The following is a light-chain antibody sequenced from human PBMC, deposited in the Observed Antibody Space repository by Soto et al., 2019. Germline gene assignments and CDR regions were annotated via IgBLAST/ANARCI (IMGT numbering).Light chain of an antibody. CDR3: QQYGGSPPLT. V-gene: IGKV3-20*01. CDR2: AAS. J-gene: IGKJ4*01. Sequence: EIVLTQSPGTLSLSPGERATLSCRASQSVSSSNLAWYQQRPGQAPRLLIYAASSRATGIPDRFSGSVSGTDFALTISRLEPEDFAVYYCQQYGGSPPLTFGGGTKVELK. CDR1: QSVSSSN.